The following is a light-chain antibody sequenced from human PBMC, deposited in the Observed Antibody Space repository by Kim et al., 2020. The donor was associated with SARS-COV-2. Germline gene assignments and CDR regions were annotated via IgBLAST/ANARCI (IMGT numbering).Light chain of an antibody. CDR3: NSRDSSGNHYV. J-gene: IGLJ1*01. CDR1: SLRINY. V-gene: IGLV3-19*01. CDR2: GKN. Sequence: LAQTVRSTCQGDSLRINYASWYQQKPGQAPVLVIYGKNNRPSGIPDRFSGSSSGNTASLTITGAQAEDEADYYCNSRDSSGNHYVFGTGTKVTVL.